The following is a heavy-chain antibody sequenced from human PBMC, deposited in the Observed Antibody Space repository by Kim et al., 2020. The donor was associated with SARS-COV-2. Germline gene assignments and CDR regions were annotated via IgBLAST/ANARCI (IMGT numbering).Heavy chain of an antibody. Sequence: SETLSLTCAVYGGSFSGYYWSWIRQPPGKGLEWIGEIYHSGDTNYNPSLKSRITISVDTSKNQFSLKLSSVTAADTAVYYCARGGGNYGKTRSTYYMDV. CDR2: IYHSGDT. J-gene: IGHJ6*03. V-gene: IGHV4-34*01. D-gene: IGHD4-4*01. CDR1: GGSFSGYY. CDR3: ARGGGNYGKTRSTYYMDV.